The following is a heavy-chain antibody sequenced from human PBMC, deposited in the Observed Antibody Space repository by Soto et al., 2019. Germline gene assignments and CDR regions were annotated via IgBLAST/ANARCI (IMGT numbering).Heavy chain of an antibody. D-gene: IGHD6-13*01. Sequence: ASVKFSCKAAGYTFTSYYMHLVLHATREWLEWMGIINPSGGSTSYAQKFQGRVTMTRDTSTSTVYMELSSLRSEDTAVYYCARDRDIAAAGTDYYYYGMDVWGQGTTVTVSS. CDR2: INPSGGST. CDR3: ARDRDIAAAGTDYYYYGMDV. J-gene: IGHJ6*02. CDR1: GYTFTSYY. V-gene: IGHV1-46*01.